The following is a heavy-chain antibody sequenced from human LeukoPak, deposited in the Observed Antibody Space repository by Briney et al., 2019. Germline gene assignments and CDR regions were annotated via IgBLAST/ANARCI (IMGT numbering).Heavy chain of an antibody. J-gene: IGHJ3*02. CDR1: GFTFSSYS. V-gene: IGHV3-21*04. Sequence: GGSLRLSCAASGFTFSSYSMNWVRQAPGKGLEWVSSISSSSSYIYYADSVKGRFTISRDNAKNSLYLQMNSLRAEDTAVYYCAKDARKGYAFDIWGQGTMVTVSS. CDR2: ISSSSSYI. CDR3: AKDARKGYAFDI.